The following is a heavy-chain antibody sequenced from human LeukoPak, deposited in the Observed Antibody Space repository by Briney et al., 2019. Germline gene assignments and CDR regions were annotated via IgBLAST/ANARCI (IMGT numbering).Heavy chain of an antibody. V-gene: IGHV3-30*18. CDR3: AKSASGSYLVDT. CDR1: GFTFSTYG. J-gene: IGHJ3*02. CDR2: ISYDGSDK. Sequence: GGPLRLSCAASGFTFSTYGMHWVRQPPGKGLEWVALISYDGSDKYYADSVTGRFTISRDNSKNTMYMQMNSLRAEDTAVYYCAKSASGSYLVDTWGQGTEVTVPS. D-gene: IGHD1-26*01.